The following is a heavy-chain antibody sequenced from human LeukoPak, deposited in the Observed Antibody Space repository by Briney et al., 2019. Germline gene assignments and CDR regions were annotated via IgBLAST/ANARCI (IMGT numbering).Heavy chain of an antibody. CDR3: ARGWGYSGYDPIDY. Sequence: GGSLRLSCAASGFTFSRYSMNWVRQAPGKGLEWVSSISSSSSYIYYADSVKGRFTISRDNAKNSLYLQMNSLRAEDTAVYYCARGWGYSGYDPIDYWGQGTLVTVSS. V-gene: IGHV3-21*01. D-gene: IGHD5-12*01. CDR1: GFTFSRYS. J-gene: IGHJ4*02. CDR2: ISSSSSYI.